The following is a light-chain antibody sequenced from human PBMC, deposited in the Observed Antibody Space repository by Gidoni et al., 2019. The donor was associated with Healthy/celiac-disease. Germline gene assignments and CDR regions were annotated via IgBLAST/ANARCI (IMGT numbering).Light chain of an antibody. CDR1: QSVSSN. CDR2: GAS. CDR3: QQYNNWPPFT. Sequence: EIVMTQSPATLSVSPGERATLSCRASQSVSSNLAWYQQKPGQAPRLLIYGASTRATGIPARFSGSGSGTEYTLTISSLQSEDFAVNYCQQYNNWPPFTFGPGTKVEIK. V-gene: IGKV3-15*01. J-gene: IGKJ3*01.